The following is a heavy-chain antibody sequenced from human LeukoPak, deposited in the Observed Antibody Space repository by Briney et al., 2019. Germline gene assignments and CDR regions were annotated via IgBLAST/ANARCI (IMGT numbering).Heavy chain of an antibody. D-gene: IGHD4-17*01. J-gene: IGHJ2*01. Sequence: PSETLSLTCTVSGGSISSYYWSWTRQPPGKGLEWIGYIYYSGSTNYNPSLKSRVTISVDTSKNQFSLKLSSVTAADTAVYYCASRGDYWYFDLWGRGTLVTVSS. CDR1: GGSISSYY. V-gene: IGHV4-59*01. CDR3: ASRGDYWYFDL. CDR2: IYYSGST.